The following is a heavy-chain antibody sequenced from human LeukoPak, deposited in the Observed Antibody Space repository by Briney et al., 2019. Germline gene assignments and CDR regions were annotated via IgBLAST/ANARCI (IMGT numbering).Heavy chain of an antibody. Sequence: GGSLRLSCVASGFTFDDYPMHWVRQAPGKGLEWVSLISWDGGSTYYADSVKGRFTISRDNSKNSLYLQMNSLRTEDTALYYCAKDLSLGGYYTFDYWGQGTLVTVSS. CDR3: AKDLSLGGYYTFDY. D-gene: IGHD3-3*01. J-gene: IGHJ4*02. CDR2: ISWDGGST. V-gene: IGHV3-43*01. CDR1: GFTFDDYP.